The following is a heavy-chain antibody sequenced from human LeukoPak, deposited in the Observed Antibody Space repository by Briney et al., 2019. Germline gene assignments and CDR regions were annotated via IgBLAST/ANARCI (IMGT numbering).Heavy chain of an antibody. Sequence: GASVTVSCKASGYTFTSYDINWVRQATGQGHEWMGWMNPNSGNTGYAQKFQGRGTMTRNTSKSTAYMELSSLRSGDTAVYYCARARRRSGSYYRGFDYWGQGTLVTVSS. D-gene: IGHD3-10*01. V-gene: IGHV1-8*01. CDR3: ARARRRSGSYYRGFDY. CDR2: MNPNSGNT. CDR1: GYTFTSYD. J-gene: IGHJ4*02.